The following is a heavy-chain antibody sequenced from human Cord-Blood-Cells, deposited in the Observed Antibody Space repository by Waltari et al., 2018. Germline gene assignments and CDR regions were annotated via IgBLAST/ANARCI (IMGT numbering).Heavy chain of an antibody. V-gene: IGHV4-59*08. Sequence: QVQLQESGPGLVKPSETLSLTCTVSGGSISSYSWSWIRQPPGKGLEWIGYIYYSGSPNYNPSLKSRVTISVDTSKNQFSLKLSSVTAADTAVYYCATHVSSLGILGGLDYWGQGTLVTVSS. CDR2: IYYSGSP. J-gene: IGHJ4*02. CDR3: ATHVSSLGILGGLDY. D-gene: IGHD7-27*01. CDR1: GGSISSYS.